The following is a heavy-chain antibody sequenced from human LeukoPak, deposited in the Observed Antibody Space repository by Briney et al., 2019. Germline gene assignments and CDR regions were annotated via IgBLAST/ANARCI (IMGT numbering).Heavy chain of an antibody. Sequence: SETLSLTCTVSGGSISSGGYYWSWIRQPPGKGLEWIGYIYHRGSTYYNPSLKSRVTISVDRSKNQFSLKLSSVTAADTAVYYCARPSQRGDYADAFDIWGQGTMVTVSS. CDR3: ARPSQRGDYADAFDI. CDR2: IYHRGST. CDR1: GGSISSGGYY. V-gene: IGHV4-30-2*01. D-gene: IGHD4-17*01. J-gene: IGHJ3*02.